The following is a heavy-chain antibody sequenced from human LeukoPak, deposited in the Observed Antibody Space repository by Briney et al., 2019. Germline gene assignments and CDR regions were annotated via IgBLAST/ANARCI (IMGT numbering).Heavy chain of an antibody. V-gene: IGHV1-69*06. Sequence: GASVKVSCKASGGTFSSYAISWVRQAPGQGLEWMGGIIPIFGTANYAQKFQGRVTITADKSTSTAYMKLSSLRSEDTAVYYCARDYGGNQGYMDVWGKGTTVTVSS. CDR2: IIPIFGTA. CDR1: GGTFSSYA. CDR3: ARDYGGNQGYMDV. D-gene: IGHD4-23*01. J-gene: IGHJ6*03.